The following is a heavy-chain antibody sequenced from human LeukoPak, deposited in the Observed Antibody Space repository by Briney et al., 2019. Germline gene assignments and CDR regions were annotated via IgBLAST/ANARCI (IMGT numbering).Heavy chain of an antibody. D-gene: IGHD2-2*01. J-gene: IGHJ6*03. CDR1: GGTFSSYA. Sequence: SVKVSCKASGGTFSSYAISWVRQAPGQGLEWMGGIIPIFGTANYAQKFQGRVTITTDESTSTAYMELSSLRSEDTAVYYCARVVVVPAAIGTYHYYMDVWGKGTTVTVSS. CDR2: IIPIFGTA. V-gene: IGHV1-69*05. CDR3: ARVVVVPAAIGTYHYYMDV.